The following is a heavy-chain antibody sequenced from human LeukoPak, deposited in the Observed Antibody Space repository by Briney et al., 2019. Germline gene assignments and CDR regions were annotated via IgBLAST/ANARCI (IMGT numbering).Heavy chain of an antibody. CDR3: ARGWGE. CDR2: ISSSGSTK. J-gene: IGHJ4*02. CDR1: GFTFSSYE. Sequence: PGGSLRLSCAASGFTFSSYEMNWVRQGPGKGLEWVSYISSSGSTKYYADSVKGRFTISRDNAKKSLYLQMNSLRAEDTAIYYCARGWGEGGQGTLVTVSP. D-gene: IGHD3-10*01. V-gene: IGHV3-48*03.